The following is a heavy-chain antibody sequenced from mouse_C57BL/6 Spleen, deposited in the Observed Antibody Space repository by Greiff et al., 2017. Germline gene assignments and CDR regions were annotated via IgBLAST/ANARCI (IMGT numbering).Heavy chain of an antibody. CDR2: INPSNGGT. V-gene: IGHV1-53*01. Sequence: VQLQQPGTELVKPGASVKLSCKASGYTFTSYWMHWVKQRPGQGLEWIGNINPSNGGTNYNEKFKSKATLTVDKSSSTAYMQLSSLTSEDSAVYYCALTTVVSCWYFDVWGTGTTVTVSS. D-gene: IGHD1-1*01. J-gene: IGHJ1*03. CDR3: ALTTVVSCWYFDV. CDR1: GYTFTSYW.